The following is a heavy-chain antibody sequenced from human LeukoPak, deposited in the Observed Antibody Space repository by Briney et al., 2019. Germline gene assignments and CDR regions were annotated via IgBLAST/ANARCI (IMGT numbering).Heavy chain of an antibody. V-gene: IGHV3-7*01. D-gene: IGHD1-26*01. J-gene: IGHJ4*02. CDR1: GYTFSSYL. CDR2: IKQDGSEA. CDR3: ARDTSSIVGPRFDY. Sequence: GGSLRLSCAASGYTFSSYLMSWVRQAPGKGLEWLAIIKQDGSEAYYVDSVKGRFTVSRDNAKNSLYLQMNSLRAEDTAVYYCARDTSSIVGPRFDYWGQGTLVTVSS.